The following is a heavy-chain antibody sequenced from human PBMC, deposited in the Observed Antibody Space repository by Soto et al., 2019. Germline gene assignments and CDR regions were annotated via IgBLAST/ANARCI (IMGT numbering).Heavy chain of an antibody. D-gene: IGHD1-20*01. CDR1: GFTFSSYS. V-gene: IGHV3-21*01. CDR3: ARDRPFQPARSYNWKPFDY. Sequence: GGSLRLSCAASGFTFSSYSMNWARQAPGKGLEWVSSISSSSSYIYYADSVKGRFTISRDNAKNSLYLQMNSLRAEDTAVYYCARDRPFQPARSYNWKPFDYWGQGTLVTVSS. CDR2: ISSSSSYI. J-gene: IGHJ4*02.